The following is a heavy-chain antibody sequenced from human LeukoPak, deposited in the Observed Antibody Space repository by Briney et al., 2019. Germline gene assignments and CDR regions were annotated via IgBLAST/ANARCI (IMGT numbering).Heavy chain of an antibody. V-gene: IGHV3-30-3*01. CDR3: ARAEGQGELFDY. J-gene: IGHJ4*02. D-gene: IGHD1-26*01. CDR2: ISYDGSNK. Sequence: PGRSLRLSCAASGFTFSSYAMHWVRQAPGKGLEWVAVISYDGSNKYYADSVKGRFTISRDNSKNTLYLQMNSLRAEDTAVYYCARAEGQGELFDYWGQGTLVTVSS. CDR1: GFTFSSYA.